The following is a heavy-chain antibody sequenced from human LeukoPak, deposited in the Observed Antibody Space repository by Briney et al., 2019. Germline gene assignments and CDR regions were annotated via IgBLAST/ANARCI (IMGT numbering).Heavy chain of an antibody. D-gene: IGHD2-2*01. CDR3: ARHRYCTSTACYDMGGY. Sequence: GESLKISCKGSRYSFTNYWIGWVRQMPGKGLEWMGTIYPGDSDTRYSPSFEGQVTISADKSISTAYLQWSSLKASDTAMYYCARHRYCTSTACYDMGGYWGQGTLVTVSS. J-gene: IGHJ4*02. CDR2: IYPGDSDT. V-gene: IGHV5-51*01. CDR1: RYSFTNYW.